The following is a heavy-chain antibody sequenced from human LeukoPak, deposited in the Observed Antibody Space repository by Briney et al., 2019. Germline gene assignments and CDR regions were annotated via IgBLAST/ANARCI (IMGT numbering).Heavy chain of an antibody. Sequence: GASVXXXCKASGYTFTSYAXHWVRQXPGQRLEWMGWINAGNGNTKYSQKFQGRATITRDTSASTAYMELSSLRSEDTAVYYCARDPPRYCSSTSCYQRSASGAFDIWGQGTMVTVSS. CDR2: INAGNGNT. D-gene: IGHD2-2*01. CDR3: ARDPPRYCSSTSCYQRSASGAFDI. J-gene: IGHJ3*02. V-gene: IGHV1-3*01. CDR1: GYTFTSYA.